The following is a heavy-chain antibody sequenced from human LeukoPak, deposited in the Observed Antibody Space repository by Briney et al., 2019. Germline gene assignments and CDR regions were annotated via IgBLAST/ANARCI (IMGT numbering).Heavy chain of an antibody. Sequence: PGGSLRLSCAASGFTFSSYGMHWVRQAPGKGLEWVAVIWYDGSNKYYADSVKGRFTISRDNSKNPLYLQMNSLRAEDTAVYYWARDRPRGYGSGSYELFDYWGQGTLVTVSS. CDR1: GFTFSSYG. CDR2: IWYDGSNK. J-gene: IGHJ4*02. CDR3: ARDRPRGYGSGSYELFDY. V-gene: IGHV3-33*01. D-gene: IGHD3-10*01.